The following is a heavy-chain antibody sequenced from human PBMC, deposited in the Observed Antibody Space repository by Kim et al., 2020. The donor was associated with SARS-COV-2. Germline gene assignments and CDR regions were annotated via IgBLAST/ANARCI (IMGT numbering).Heavy chain of an antibody. D-gene: IGHD6-25*01. CDR1: GFSFTSYA. CDR2: ITGSGDNT. J-gene: IGHJ5*02. CDR3: AKNEYRAAAGPWFDP. V-gene: IGHV3-23*01. Sequence: GGSLRLSCAASGFSFTSYAMSWVRQAPGKGLEWVSSITGSGDNTYYADSVKGRFTISRDNSKSTLYLQMNSLRAEDTALYSCAKNEYRAAAGPWFDPWGQGTLVTVSS.